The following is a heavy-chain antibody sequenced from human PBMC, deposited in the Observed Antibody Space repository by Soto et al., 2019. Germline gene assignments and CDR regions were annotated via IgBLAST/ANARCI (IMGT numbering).Heavy chain of an antibody. J-gene: IGHJ4*02. Sequence: GGSLRLSCAASGFTFSDYYMSWIRQAPGKGLEWVSHISSSGSTIYYADSVKGRFTISRDNAKNSLYLQMNSLRAEDTAVYYCARVLRYFDWLFDPYYFDYWGQGTLVTVSS. CDR1: GFTFSDYY. CDR3: ARVLRYFDWLFDPYYFDY. V-gene: IGHV3-11*01. CDR2: ISSSGSTI. D-gene: IGHD3-9*01.